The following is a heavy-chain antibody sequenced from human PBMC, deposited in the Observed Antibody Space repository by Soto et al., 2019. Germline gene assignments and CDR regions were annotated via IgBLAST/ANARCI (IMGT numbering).Heavy chain of an antibody. J-gene: IGHJ6*02. CDR2: ISAYNGNT. Sequence: GASVKVSCKASGYTFTSYGISWVRQAPGQGLEWMGWISAYNGNTNYAQKLQGRVTMTTDTSTSTAYMELRSLRSDDTAVYYCARATYYDFXSGYYTVDWYYYYGMDVWGPGTTVTVSS. D-gene: IGHD3-3*01. CDR1: GYTFTSYG. CDR3: ARATYYDFXSGYYTVDWYYYYGMDV. V-gene: IGHV1-18*01.